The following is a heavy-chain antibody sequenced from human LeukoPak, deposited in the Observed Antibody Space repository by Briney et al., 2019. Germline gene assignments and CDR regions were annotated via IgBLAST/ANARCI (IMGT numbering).Heavy chain of an antibody. CDR1: GFTFSSYS. J-gene: IGHJ4*02. CDR3: ARGGPYCSGGSCMYYFDF. Sequence: GGSLRLSCAASGFTFSSYSMNWVRQAPGKGLEWVSSISSSSSYIYYADSVKGRFTISRDNAKNSLYLQMNSLRAEDTAVYYCARGGPYCSGGSCMYYFDFWGQGTLVTVSS. V-gene: IGHV3-21*01. D-gene: IGHD2-15*01. CDR2: ISSSSSYI.